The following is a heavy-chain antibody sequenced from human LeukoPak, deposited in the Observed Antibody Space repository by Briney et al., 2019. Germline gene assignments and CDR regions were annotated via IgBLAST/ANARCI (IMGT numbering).Heavy chain of an antibody. Sequence: GESLRLSCAPSRFTFSTHATRWVRQAPEGGLEWVSAISDTVGSTYYADSVKGRFTIFRDNSKNTLYLQMNSLRAEDTAVYYCAKGLPYFDYWGQGTLVTVSS. J-gene: IGHJ4*02. D-gene: IGHD4-11*01. CDR2: ISDTVGST. CDR3: AKGLPYFDY. V-gene: IGHV3-23*01. CDR1: RFTFSTHA.